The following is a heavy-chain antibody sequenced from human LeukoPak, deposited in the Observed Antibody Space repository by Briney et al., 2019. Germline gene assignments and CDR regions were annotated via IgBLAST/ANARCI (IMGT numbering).Heavy chain of an antibody. D-gene: IGHD1-1*01. CDR1: GFDFSVFA. CDR3: AKDMRYPRPPDNTGMDV. V-gene: IGHV3-9*01. CDR2: ISWNSGSI. Sequence: GGSLRLSCVGSGFDFSVFAMHWVRQAPGKGLEWVSGISWNSGSIGYADSVKGRFTISRDNAKNSLYLQMNSLRAEDTALYYCAKDMRYPRPPDNTGMDVWGQGPPVTVSS. J-gene: IGHJ6*02.